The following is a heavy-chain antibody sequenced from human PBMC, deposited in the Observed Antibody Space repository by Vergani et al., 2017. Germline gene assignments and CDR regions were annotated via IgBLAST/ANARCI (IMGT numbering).Heavy chain of an antibody. J-gene: IGHJ4*02. CDR3: ARFGSSNWCGDY. CDR2: INSGGST. V-gene: IGHV3-66*02. Sequence: EVQLVESGGGLVQPGGSLRLSCAVSGFTVSSNYMSWVRQAPGKGLEWVSVINSGGSTYYADSVKGRFTISRDNSKNTLYLQMNSLRGEDTAVYYCARFGSSNWCGDYWGQGTLVTVSS. D-gene: IGHD6-13*01. CDR1: GFTVSSNY.